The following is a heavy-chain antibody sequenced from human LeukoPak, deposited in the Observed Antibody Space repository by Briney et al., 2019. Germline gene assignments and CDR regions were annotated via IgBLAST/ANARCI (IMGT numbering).Heavy chain of an antibody. J-gene: IGHJ4*02. Sequence: SETLSLTCTVSGGSISSSSYYWGWIRQPPGKGLEWIGSIYYSGSTYYNPSLKSRVTISVDTSKNQFSLKLSSVTAADTAVYYCARPTYYYDSSGYYRGYYFDYWGQGTLVTVSP. V-gene: IGHV4-39*01. D-gene: IGHD3-22*01. CDR2: IYYSGST. CDR1: GGSISSSSYY. CDR3: ARPTYYYDSSGYYRGYYFDY.